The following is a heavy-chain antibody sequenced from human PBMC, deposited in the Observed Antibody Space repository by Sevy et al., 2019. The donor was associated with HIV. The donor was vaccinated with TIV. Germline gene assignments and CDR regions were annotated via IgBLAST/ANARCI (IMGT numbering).Heavy chain of an antibody. Sequence: GGSLRLSCAASGFTFSSYNINWVRQAPGKGLEWVSCISTSSSYIYYADSVKGRFTISRDNARNSVYLQVNSLRAEDTAVYYCARAGTTGMTYYYYGMDVWGQGTTVTVSS. CDR3: ARAGTTGMTYYYYGMDV. CDR2: ISTSSSYI. CDR1: GFTFSSYN. D-gene: IGHD1-1*01. V-gene: IGHV3-21*01. J-gene: IGHJ6*02.